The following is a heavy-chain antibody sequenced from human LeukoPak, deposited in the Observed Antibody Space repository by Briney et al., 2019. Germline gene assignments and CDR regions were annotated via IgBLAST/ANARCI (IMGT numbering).Heavy chain of an antibody. J-gene: IGHJ4*02. CDR1: GPIFSGYS. CDR3: AKPLVGVSGDY. Sequence: GGSLRLSCVASGPIFSGYSLNWVRQAPGKGLEWVSSISSSSSYIYYADSVKGRFTISRDNSKNTLYLQMNSLRAEDTAVYYCAKPLVGVSGDYWGQGTLVTVSS. CDR2: ISSSSSYI. V-gene: IGHV3-21*04. D-gene: IGHD6-6*01.